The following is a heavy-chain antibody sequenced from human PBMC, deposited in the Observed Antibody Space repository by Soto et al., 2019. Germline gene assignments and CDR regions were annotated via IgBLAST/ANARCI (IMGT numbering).Heavy chain of an antibody. CDR2: IKQDGSEK. Sequence: PERSQRLSCAPSSFMYGAYWMSWVRQAPGKGLEWVANIKQDGSEKKYVDSVKGRFTISRDNAKNSLYLQMNSLRAEDSAVYYCAREMVRVVFTPFDYCGQRILFPVPP. CDR3: AREMVRVVFTPFDY. CDR1: SFMYGAYW. V-gene: IGHV3-7*01. J-gene: IGHJ4*02. D-gene: IGHD3-10*01.